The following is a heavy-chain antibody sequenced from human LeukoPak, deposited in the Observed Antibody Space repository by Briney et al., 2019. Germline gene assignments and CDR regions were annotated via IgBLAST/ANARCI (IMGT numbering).Heavy chain of an antibody. Sequence: SETLSLTCTVSGGSISSGGYYWNWIRQHPGKGLECIGYIYNSGSTYYNPSLKSRSTISVDTSKNQFSLKLSSVTAADTAVYYCARGYCTNGVCSSDYFDYWGQGTLVTVSS. J-gene: IGHJ4*02. D-gene: IGHD2-8*01. CDR3: ARGYCTNGVCSSDYFDY. CDR1: GGSISSGGYY. V-gene: IGHV4-31*03. CDR2: IYNSGST.